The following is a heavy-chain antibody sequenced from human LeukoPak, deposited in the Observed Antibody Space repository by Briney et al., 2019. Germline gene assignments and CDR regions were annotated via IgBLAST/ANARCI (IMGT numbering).Heavy chain of an antibody. CDR1: GYTFTGYY. D-gene: IGHD6-13*01. J-gene: IGHJ5*02. V-gene: IGHV1-2*02. CDR2: INPNSGGT. CDR3: ARDRASYIAAAGTLWFDP. Sequence: GASVKVSCKASGYTFTGYYMHWVRQAPGQGLEWMGWINPNSGGTNYAQKFQGRVTMTRDTSISTAYMELSRLRSDDTAVYYCARDRASYIAAAGTLWFDPWGQGTLVTVSS.